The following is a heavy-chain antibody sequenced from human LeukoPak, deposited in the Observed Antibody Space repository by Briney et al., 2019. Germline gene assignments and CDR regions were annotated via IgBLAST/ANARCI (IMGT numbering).Heavy chain of an antibody. CDR1: GYTFTSYA. J-gene: IGHJ4*02. CDR3: ARVYSGYDCGY. D-gene: IGHD5-12*01. CDR2: INAGNSNT. Sequence: ASVKVSCTASGYTFTSYAVHWVRQAPGQRLEWMGWINAGNSNTKYSQKFQGRVTITRDTSASTAYMELSSLRSEDTAVYYCARVYSGYDCGYWGQGTLVTVSS. V-gene: IGHV1-3*01.